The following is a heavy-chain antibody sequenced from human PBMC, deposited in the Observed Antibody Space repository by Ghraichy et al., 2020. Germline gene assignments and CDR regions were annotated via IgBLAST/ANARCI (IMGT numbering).Heavy chain of an antibody. CDR3: ARDRDYIWGSYRFFGAFDI. CDR2: INAGNGNT. D-gene: IGHD3-16*02. J-gene: IGHJ3*02. CDR1: GYTFTSYA. Sequence: ASVKVPCKASGYTFTSYAMQWGRQAPGQRLEWMGWINAGNGNTKYSQKFQGRVTITRDTSASTAYMELSSLRSEDTAVYYCARDRDYIWGSYRFFGAFDIWGQGTMVTVSS. V-gene: IGHV1-3*01.